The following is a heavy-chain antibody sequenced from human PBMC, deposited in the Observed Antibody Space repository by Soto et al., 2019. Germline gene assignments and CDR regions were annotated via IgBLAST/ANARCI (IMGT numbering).Heavy chain of an antibody. J-gene: IGHJ5*02. CDR2: ISYSGST. CDR1: GGSISSGNYY. V-gene: IGHV4-30-4*01. D-gene: IGHD6-19*01. CDR3: ARQSSGWYNWFDP. Sequence: SETLSLTCTVSGGSISSGNYYWSWIRQPPGKGLEWIGFISYSGSTYYSTSLKSRVTISVDTSKSQFSLNLSFVTAADTAVYYCARQSSGWYNWFDPWGQGTLVTVSS.